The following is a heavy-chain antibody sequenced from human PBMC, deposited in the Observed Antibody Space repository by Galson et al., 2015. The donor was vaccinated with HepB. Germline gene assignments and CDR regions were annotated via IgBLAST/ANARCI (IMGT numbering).Heavy chain of an antibody. J-gene: IGHJ4*02. CDR2: ISYDGSNK. CDR1: GCTFSSYA. D-gene: IGHD4-11*01. V-gene: IGHV3-30-3*01. Sequence: SLRLSCAASGCTFSSYAMHWVRQAPGKGLEWVAVISYDGSNKYYADSVKGRFTISRDNSKNTLYLQMNSLRAEDTAVYYCARDFVATVTPGGGFDYWGQGTLVTVSA. CDR3: ARDFVATVTPGGGFDY.